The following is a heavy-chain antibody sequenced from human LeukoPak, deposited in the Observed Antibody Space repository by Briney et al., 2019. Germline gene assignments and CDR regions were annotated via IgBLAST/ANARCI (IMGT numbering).Heavy chain of an antibody. J-gene: IGHJ3*01. CDR3: ARDTYDILTGYYKWAF. CDR2: ISSSSYI. CDR1: GFTFSSYT. Sequence: GGSLRLSCAASGFTFSSYTMNWGRQAPGEGLEWVSSISSSSYIYYADSVKGRFTISRDNAKNSLYLQMNSLRAEDTAVYYCARDTYDILTGYYKWAFWGQGTMVTVSS. V-gene: IGHV3-21*06. D-gene: IGHD3-9*01.